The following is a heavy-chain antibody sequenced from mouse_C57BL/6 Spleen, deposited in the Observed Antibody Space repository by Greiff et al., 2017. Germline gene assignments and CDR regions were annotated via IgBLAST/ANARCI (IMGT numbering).Heavy chain of an antibody. D-gene: IGHD1-1*01. J-gene: IGHJ2*01. CDR3: ERDYGSGYFDY. CDR1: GYTFTSYW. CDR2: IHPNSGST. V-gene: IGHV1-64*01. Sequence: QVQLQQSGAELVKPGASVKLSCKASGYTFTSYWMHWVKQRPGQGLEWIGMIHPNSGSTNYNEKFKSKATLTVHKSSSTAYMQLSSLTSEDAAVYDCERDYGSGYFDYWGQGTTLTGSS.